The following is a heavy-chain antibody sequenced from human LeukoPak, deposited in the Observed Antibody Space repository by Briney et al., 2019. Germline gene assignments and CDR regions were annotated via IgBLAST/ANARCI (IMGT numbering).Heavy chain of an antibody. Sequence: GRSLRLSCAASGFTFSSYAMRWVRQAPGKGLEWVAVISYDGSNKYYADSVKGRFTTSRDNSKNTLYLQMNSLRAEDTAVYYCARALPRIAVAGTYFDYWGQGTLVTVSS. CDR1: GFTFSSYA. J-gene: IGHJ4*02. V-gene: IGHV3-30-3*01. D-gene: IGHD6-19*01. CDR3: ARALPRIAVAGTYFDY. CDR2: ISYDGSNK.